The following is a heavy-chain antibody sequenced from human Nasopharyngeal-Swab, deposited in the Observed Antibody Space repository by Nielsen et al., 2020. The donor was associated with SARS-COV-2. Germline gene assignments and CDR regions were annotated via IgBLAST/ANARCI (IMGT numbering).Heavy chain of an antibody. D-gene: IGHD1-26*01. V-gene: IGHV1-3*01. CDR2: INAGNGNT. Sequence: ASVKVSCKASGGTFSSYAISWVRQAPGQRLEWMGWINAGNGNTKYSQKFQGRVTITRDTSASTAYMELSSLRSEDTAVYYCARDFRQRWELLHYYYYYGMDVWGQGTTVTVSS. CDR3: ARDFRQRWELLHYYYYYGMDV. J-gene: IGHJ6*02. CDR1: GGTFSSYA.